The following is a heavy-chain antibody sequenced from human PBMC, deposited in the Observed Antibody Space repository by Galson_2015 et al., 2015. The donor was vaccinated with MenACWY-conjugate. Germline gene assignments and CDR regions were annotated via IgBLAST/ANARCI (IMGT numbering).Heavy chain of an antibody. CDR3: AREWGQGRWFDP. CDR1: GGSINPYY. J-gene: IGHJ5*02. V-gene: IGHV4-59*01. CDR2: IYYSGST. Sequence: SETLSLTCTVSGGSINPYYWSWIRQPPGEGLEWIGDIYYSGSTNYNPSLKSRVTMSLDTSKKQISLRLTSVTAADTAMYYCAREWGQGRWFDPWGQGTLVTVSS. D-gene: IGHD1-26*01.